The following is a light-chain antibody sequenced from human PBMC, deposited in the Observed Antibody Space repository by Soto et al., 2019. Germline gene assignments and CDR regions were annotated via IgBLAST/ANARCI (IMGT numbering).Light chain of an antibody. J-gene: IGKJ4*01. CDR1: QSVSNY. V-gene: IGKV3-11*01. Sequence: VLTQSPAILSLSPGERDTLDCRASQSVSNYLAWYQQRPGQAPRLLIYDSSNRATGIPARFSASGSGTDFTLTISSLEPEDFSVYYCQQRRVWPLTFGGGTKVEIK. CDR3: QQRRVWPLT. CDR2: DSS.